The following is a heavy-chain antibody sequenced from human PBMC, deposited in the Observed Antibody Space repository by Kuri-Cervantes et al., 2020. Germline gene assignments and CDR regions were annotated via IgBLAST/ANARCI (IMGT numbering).Heavy chain of an antibody. CDR2: ISSSSSYI. J-gene: IGHJ6*03. V-gene: IGHV3-21*01. Sequence: GESLNISCAASGFTFSSYSLHWVRQAPGKGLEWVSSISSSSSYIYYADSLKGRFTISRDNAKNSLYLQMNSLRAEDTAVYYCARVGYDSLYYYYYMDVWGKGTTVTVSS. D-gene: IGHD5-12*01. CDR1: GFTFSSYS. CDR3: ARVGYDSLYYYYYMDV.